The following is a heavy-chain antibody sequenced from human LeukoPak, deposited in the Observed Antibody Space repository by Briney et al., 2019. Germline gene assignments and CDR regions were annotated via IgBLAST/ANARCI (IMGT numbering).Heavy chain of an antibody. J-gene: IGHJ4*02. CDR2: ISGSGGST. D-gene: IGHD6-13*01. CDR1: GFTFSSYA. V-gene: IGHV3-23*01. CDR3: AKVQGSSSWYSSDYFDY. Sequence: PGGSLRLSCAASGFTFSSYAMSWVRQAPGKGLEWVSAISGSGGSTYYADSVKGRFTISRDNSKNTLYLQMNSLRAEDTAVYYCAKVQGSSSWYSSDYFDYWGQGTLVTVSS.